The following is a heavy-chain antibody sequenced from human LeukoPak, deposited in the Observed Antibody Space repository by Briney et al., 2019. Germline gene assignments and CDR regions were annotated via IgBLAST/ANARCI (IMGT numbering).Heavy chain of an antibody. V-gene: IGHV3-7*03. Sequence: GESPRLSCAASGFIFGSYWMSWVRQVPGKGLEWVANIKQDGSETYYVDSVEGRFTISRDNAKNSLFLQMNSLRADDTALYYCARGVTSAWYLRYYFEYWGQGILVTVSS. D-gene: IGHD6-13*01. CDR1: GFIFGSYW. CDR3: ARGVTSAWYLRYYFEY. J-gene: IGHJ4*02. CDR2: IKQDGSET.